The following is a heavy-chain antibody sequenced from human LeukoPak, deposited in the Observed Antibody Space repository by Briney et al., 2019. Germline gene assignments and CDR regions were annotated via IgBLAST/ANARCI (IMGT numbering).Heavy chain of an antibody. CDR1: GGSISSSSYY. CDR2: INHSGST. J-gene: IGHJ6*03. CDR3: ARGLRQPRHYYYYMDV. V-gene: IGHV4-39*07. Sequence: SETLSLTCTVSGGSISSSSYYWSWIRQPPGKGLEWIGEINHSGSTNHNPSLKSRVTISVDTSKNQFSLKLSSVTAADTAVYYCARGLRQPRHYYYYMDVWGKGTTVTVSS. D-gene: IGHD1-1*01.